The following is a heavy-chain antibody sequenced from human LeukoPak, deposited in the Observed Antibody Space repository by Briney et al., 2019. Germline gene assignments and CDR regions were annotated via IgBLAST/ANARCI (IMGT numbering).Heavy chain of an antibody. CDR1: GFTFDDYA. CDR3: AKDIEAAAGTYFDY. D-gene: IGHD6-13*01. Sequence: GGPLRLSCAASGFTFDDYAMHWVRQAPGKGLEWLSLISWDGSNTYYADSVKGRFTISRDSSKNSLYLQMNSLRPEDTALYYCAKDIEAAAGTYFDYWGQGTLVTVSS. V-gene: IGHV3-43D*04. J-gene: IGHJ4*02. CDR2: ISWDGSNT.